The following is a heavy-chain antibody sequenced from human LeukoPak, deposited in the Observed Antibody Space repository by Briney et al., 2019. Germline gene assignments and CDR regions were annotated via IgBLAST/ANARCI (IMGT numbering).Heavy chain of an antibody. J-gene: IGHJ6*03. CDR1: GFTFSDHD. CDR2: IRNKGDSYTT. CDR3: ARVTVTHYYFYMDV. V-gene: IGHV3-72*01. Sequence: GGSLRLSCAASGFTFSDHDMDWVRQAPGKGLEWVGRIRNKGDSYTTQYAASVKGRFTISRDDSNNSLYLQMNSLKTEDTAVYYCARVTVTHYYFYMDVWGKGTTVTIS. D-gene: IGHD4-11*01.